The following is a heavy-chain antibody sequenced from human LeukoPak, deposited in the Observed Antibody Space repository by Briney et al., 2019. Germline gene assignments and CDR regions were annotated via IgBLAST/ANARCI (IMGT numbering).Heavy chain of an antibody. CDR1: GLWFSNYG. CDR2: ITSNGAET. J-gene: IGHJ4*02. CDR3: AKRDWPYFFDY. V-gene: IGHV3-23*01. Sequence: AGGSLRLSCAASGLWFSNYGMNWVRQAPGEGLEWVSVITSNGAETYYADSVKGRLTVFRDNSKKTLYLQMNSLRADDTAVYYCAKRDWPYFFDYWGQGTPVTVSS. D-gene: IGHD3/OR15-3a*01.